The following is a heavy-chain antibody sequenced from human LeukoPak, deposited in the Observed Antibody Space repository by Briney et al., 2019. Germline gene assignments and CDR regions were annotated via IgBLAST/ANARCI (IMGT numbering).Heavy chain of an antibody. Sequence: GASVKVSCKASGYTFTSYGISWVRQAPGQGLEWMGWISAYNGNTNYAQKLQGRVTMTTDTSTSTAYMELRSLRSDDTAVYYCAKSSQSHYYGSGSYYMSAWYYYMDVWGKGTTVTISS. CDR2: ISAYNGNT. V-gene: IGHV1-18*01. CDR1: GYTFTSYG. D-gene: IGHD3-10*01. J-gene: IGHJ6*03. CDR3: AKSSQSHYYGSGSYYMSAWYYYMDV.